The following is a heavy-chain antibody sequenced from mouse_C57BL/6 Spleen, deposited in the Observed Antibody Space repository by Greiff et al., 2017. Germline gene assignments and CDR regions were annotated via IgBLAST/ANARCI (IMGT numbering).Heavy chain of an antibody. CDR2: IDPENGDT. D-gene: IGHD1-1*01. CDR1: GFNIKDDY. CDR3: TPLFITTVVAGDY. V-gene: IGHV14-4*01. Sequence: VQLQQSGAELVRPGASVKLSCTASGFNIKDDYMHWVKQRPEQGLEWIGWIDPENGDTEYASKFQGKATITADTSSNTAYLQLSSLTSEDTAVYYCTPLFITTVVAGDYWGQGTTLTVAS. J-gene: IGHJ2*01.